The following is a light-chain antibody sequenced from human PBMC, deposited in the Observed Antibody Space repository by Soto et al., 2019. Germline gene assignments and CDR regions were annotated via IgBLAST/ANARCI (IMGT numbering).Light chain of an antibody. V-gene: IGKV1-39*01. CDR3: QQSYSMPRPT. Sequence: DIQMTQSPSSLSASVGDRVTITCRASQSISNYLNWYQQKPGRVPKLLIYATSTLQSGITSRFSGSGSGTDFTLTISSLQPEDLATYYCQQSYSMPRPTFGQGTKLEIK. CDR2: ATS. J-gene: IGKJ2*01. CDR1: QSISNY.